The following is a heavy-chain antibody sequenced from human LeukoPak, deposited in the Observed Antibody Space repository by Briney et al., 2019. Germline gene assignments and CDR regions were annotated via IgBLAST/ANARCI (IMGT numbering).Heavy chain of an antibody. CDR1: GFTFDDYA. V-gene: IGHV3-43*02. Sequence: GGSLRLSCAASGFTFDDYAMHWVRQAPGKGLVWVSLISGDGGGTYYADSVKGRFTISRDNSKNSLYLQMNSLRTEDTALYYCAKALADRDLPYYYDSSGYYLVLGYWGQGTLVTVSS. CDR2: ISGDGGGT. J-gene: IGHJ4*02. CDR3: AKALADRDLPYYYDSSGYYLVLGY. D-gene: IGHD3-22*01.